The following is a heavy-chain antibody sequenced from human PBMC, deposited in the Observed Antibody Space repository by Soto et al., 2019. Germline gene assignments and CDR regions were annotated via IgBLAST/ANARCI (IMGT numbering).Heavy chain of an antibody. J-gene: IGHJ4*02. CDR2: ISAYNGNT. CDR3: ATAGRPHSFDY. Sequence: ASLKVSCKSSGYPFTSYVISWVRRAPGQGLEWMGWISAYNGNTNYAQKLQGRVTMTTDTSTSTAYMELRSLRSDDTAVYYCATAGRPHSFDYWGQGTLVTVSS. CDR1: GYPFTSYV. V-gene: IGHV1-18*01.